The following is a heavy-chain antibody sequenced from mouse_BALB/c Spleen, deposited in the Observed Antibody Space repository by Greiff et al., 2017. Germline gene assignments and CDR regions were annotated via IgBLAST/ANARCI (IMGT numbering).Heavy chain of an antibody. V-gene: IGHV1S81*02. CDR2: INPSNGGT. CDR3: TRWRYYAMDY. J-gene: IGHJ4*01. Sequence: QVQLQQPGAELVKPGASVKLSCTASGYTFTSYYMYWVKQRPGQGLEWIGGINPSNGGTNFNEKFKSKATLTVDKSSSTAYMQLSSLTSEDSAVYYCTRWRYYAMDYWGQGTSVTVSS. CDR1: GYTFTSYY.